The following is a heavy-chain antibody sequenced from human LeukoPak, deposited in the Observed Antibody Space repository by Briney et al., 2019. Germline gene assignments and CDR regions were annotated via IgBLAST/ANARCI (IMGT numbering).Heavy chain of an antibody. Sequence: SSETLSLTCAVYGGSFSGYYWSWIRQPPGKGLEWIGEINHSGSTNYNPSLKSRVTISVDTSKNQFSLKLSSVTAADTAVYCCARGLGFSGGQASGYFDYWGQGTLVTVSS. V-gene: IGHV4-34*01. D-gene: IGHD2-15*01. CDR1: GGSFSGYY. J-gene: IGHJ4*02. CDR3: ARGLGFSGGQASGYFDY. CDR2: INHSGST.